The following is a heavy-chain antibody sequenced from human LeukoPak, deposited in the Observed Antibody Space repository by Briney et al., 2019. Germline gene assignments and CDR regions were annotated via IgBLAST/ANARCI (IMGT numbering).Heavy chain of an antibody. V-gene: IGHV3-21*01. D-gene: IGHD3-10*01. CDR1: GFTFSSYS. CDR3: ARGAGWDYYGSGSYYTTFDY. Sequence: GGSLRLSCAASGFTFSSYSMNWVRQAPGKGLEWVSSISSSSSYIYYADSVKGRFTISRDNAKNSLYLQMNSLRAEDTAVYYCARGAGWDYYGSGSYYTTFDYWGQGTLVTVSP. J-gene: IGHJ4*02. CDR2: ISSSSSYI.